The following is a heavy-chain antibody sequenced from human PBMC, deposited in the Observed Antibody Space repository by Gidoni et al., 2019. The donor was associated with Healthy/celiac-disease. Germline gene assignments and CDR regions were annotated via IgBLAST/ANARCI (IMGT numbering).Heavy chain of an antibody. CDR1: GGSFSGYY. CDR3: ARDRNLWFGEARGYYGMDV. J-gene: IGHJ6*02. D-gene: IGHD3-10*01. V-gene: IGHV4-34*01. CDR2: LNHSGST. Sequence: QVQLQQWGAGLLKPSETLSLTCAVYGGSFSGYYWSWIRQPPGKGLEWIGELNHSGSTNYNPSLKSRVTISVDTSKNQFSLKLSSVTAADTAVYYCARDRNLWFGEARGYYGMDVWGQGTTVTVSS.